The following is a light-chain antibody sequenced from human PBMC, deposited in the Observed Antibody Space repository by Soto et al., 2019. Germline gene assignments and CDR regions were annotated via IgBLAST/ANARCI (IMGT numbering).Light chain of an antibody. CDR3: QQYDRSPHS. CDR2: RTS. J-gene: IGKJ5*01. CDR1: QSVGSGY. V-gene: IGKV3-20*01. Sequence: EIVLTQSPGTLSLSPGETATLSCRASQSVGSGYLAWHQQKPGQAPRLLIYRTSARATGIPDRFSGSGSGADFTLTITGLEPEDFGVYYCQQYDRSPHSFGQGTRVEIK.